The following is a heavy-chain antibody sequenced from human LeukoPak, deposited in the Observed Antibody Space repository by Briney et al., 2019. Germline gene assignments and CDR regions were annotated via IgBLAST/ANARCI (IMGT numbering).Heavy chain of an antibody. CDR2: ISSSSSYI. V-gene: IGHV3-21*01. CDR1: GFTFSSYG. D-gene: IGHD3-10*01. CDR3: ARGPSGSYYPMDV. Sequence: GGSLRLSCAASGFTFSSYGMSWVRQAPGKGLEWVSSISSSSSYIYYADSVKGRFTISRDNAKNSLYLQMNSLRAEDTAVYYCARGPSGSYYPMDVWGKGTTVTVSS. J-gene: IGHJ6*03.